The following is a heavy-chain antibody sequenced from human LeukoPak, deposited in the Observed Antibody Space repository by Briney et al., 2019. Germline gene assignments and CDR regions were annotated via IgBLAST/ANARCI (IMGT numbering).Heavy chain of an antibody. CDR2: IYYTGKI. CDR3: VRRDTGWNYFDY. CDR1: GGSINSHY. V-gene: IGHV4-59*08. J-gene: IGHJ4*02. Sequence: PSETLSLTCAVSGGSINSHYWGWIRQPPGKGLQWIGDIYYTGKINYNPSLKSRVTITRDTSKDHLSLNLTSVLAADTAIYYCVRRDTGWNYFDYWGQGILVTVSS. D-gene: IGHD6-19*01.